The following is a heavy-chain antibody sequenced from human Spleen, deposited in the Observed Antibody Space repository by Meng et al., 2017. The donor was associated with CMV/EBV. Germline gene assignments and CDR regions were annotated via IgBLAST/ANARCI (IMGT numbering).Heavy chain of an antibody. J-gene: IGHJ4*02. CDR3: AKQGQWPPDY. CDR1: GFTFSSYA. V-gene: IGHV3-23*03. D-gene: IGHD6-19*01. Sequence: GESLKISCASTGFTFSSYAMSWVRQAPGKGLEWVSVIYSGGSSTYYADSVKGRFTISSDNSKNTLYLQMNSLRAEDTAIYYCAKQGQWPPDYWGQGTLVTVSS. CDR2: IYSGGSST.